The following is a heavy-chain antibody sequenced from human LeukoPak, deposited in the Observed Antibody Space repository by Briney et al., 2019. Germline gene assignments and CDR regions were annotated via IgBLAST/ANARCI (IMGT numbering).Heavy chain of an antibody. D-gene: IGHD4-23*01. V-gene: IGHV1-18*01. J-gene: IGHJ3*02. CDR1: GYTFTSYG. CDR3: ARDGTTVVTPRAFDI. CDR2: ISAYNGNT. Sequence: ASVKVSCKASGYTFTSYGISWVRQAPGQGLEWMGWISAYNGNTNYAQKLQGRVTMTRDMSTSTVYMELSSLRSEDTAVYYCARDGTTVVTPRAFDIWGQGTMVTVSS.